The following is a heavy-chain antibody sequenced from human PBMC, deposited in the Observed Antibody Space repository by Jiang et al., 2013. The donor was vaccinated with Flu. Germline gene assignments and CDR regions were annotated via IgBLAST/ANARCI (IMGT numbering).Heavy chain of an antibody. Sequence: GGLVRPGGSLRLSCTASGFTFSHQYMSWIRQAPGKGLDWVSYITSSGTYTYYADSVKGRFTISRDNDRKSLYLQMNSLRVEDTAVYYCARDWAPRFDPWGQGTLVTVSS. J-gene: IGHJ5*02. CDR2: ITSSGTYT. CDR1: GFTFSHQY. D-gene: IGHD3-16*01. CDR3: ARDWAPRFDP. V-gene: IGHV3-11*05.